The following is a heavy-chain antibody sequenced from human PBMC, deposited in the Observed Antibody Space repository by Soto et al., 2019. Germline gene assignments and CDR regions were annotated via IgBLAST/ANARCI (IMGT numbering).Heavy chain of an antibody. D-gene: IGHD6-13*01. CDR2: ISFDGSKK. Sequence: GGSLRLSCAASGFSFSIYSMNWVRQAPGKGLEWVAFISFDGSKKYYADSMKGRFTISRDNSKNTVYLQMNNLRPGDAAVYHCANLLNVAAAGTPHYYGVDVWGQGTTVTVSS. V-gene: IGHV3-30-3*01. J-gene: IGHJ6*02. CDR1: GFSFSIYS. CDR3: ANLLNVAAAGTPHYYGVDV.